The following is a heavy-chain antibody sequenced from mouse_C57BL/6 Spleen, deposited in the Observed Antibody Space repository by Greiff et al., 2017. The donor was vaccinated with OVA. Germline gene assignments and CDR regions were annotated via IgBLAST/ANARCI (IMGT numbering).Heavy chain of an antibody. Sequence: EVQLQQSGPGLVKPSQSLSLTCSVTGYSITSGYYWNWIRQFPGNKLEWMGYISYDGSNNYNPSLKNRISITRDTSKNQFFLKLNSVTTEDTATYYCAREEPYYGSSYSYWYFDVWGTGTTVTVSS. D-gene: IGHD1-1*01. CDR2: ISYDGSN. V-gene: IGHV3-6*01. J-gene: IGHJ1*03. CDR3: AREEPYYGSSYSYWYFDV. CDR1: GYSITSGYY.